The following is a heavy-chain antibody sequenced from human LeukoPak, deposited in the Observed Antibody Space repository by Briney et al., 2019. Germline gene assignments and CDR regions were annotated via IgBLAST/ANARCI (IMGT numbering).Heavy chain of an antibody. CDR2: MNPNNDNI. CDR3: ARVTYYSDSSGYRVGALDI. J-gene: IGHJ3*02. CDR1: GYTFTGYY. V-gene: IGHV1-8*02. D-gene: IGHD3-22*01. Sequence: ASVKVSCKASGYTFTGYYMHWVRQATGQGLEWMGWMNPNNDNIGYAQKFQGRVTMTRNTSISTAYMELSSLRSEDTAVYYCARVTYYSDSSGYRVGALDIWGQGTMVTVSS.